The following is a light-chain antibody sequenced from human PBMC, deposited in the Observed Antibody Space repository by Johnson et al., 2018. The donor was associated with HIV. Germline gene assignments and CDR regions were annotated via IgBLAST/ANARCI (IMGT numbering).Light chain of an antibody. Sequence: QSVLTQPPSVSVPPGQKVTISCSGSSSNIGNNLASWYQQLPGTAPKLLIYANNKRPSGIPDRFSGSKSATSATLGITGLQTGDEADYYCGTWDNGLSAYVFGTGTKVTVL. J-gene: IGLJ1*01. CDR1: SSNIGNNL. CDR2: ANN. CDR3: GTWDNGLSAYV. V-gene: IGLV1-51*02.